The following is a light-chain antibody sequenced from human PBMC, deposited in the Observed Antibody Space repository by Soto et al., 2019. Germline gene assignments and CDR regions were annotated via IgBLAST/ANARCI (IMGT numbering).Light chain of an antibody. CDR3: QHYNSYSEA. V-gene: IGKV1-5*03. CDR2: KTS. Sequence: DIQMTQSPSTLSASVGDRVTITCRASQTISSWLAWYQQKPGKAPKLLMYKTSSLKSGVPSRFSGSGSGTEFTLTISSLQPDDFATYYCQHYNSYSEAFGQGTKGDIK. J-gene: IGKJ1*01. CDR1: QTISSW.